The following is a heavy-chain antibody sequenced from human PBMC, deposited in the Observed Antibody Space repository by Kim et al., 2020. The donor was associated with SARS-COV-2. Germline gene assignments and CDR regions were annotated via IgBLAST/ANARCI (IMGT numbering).Heavy chain of an antibody. Sequence: GGSLRLSCAASGFTFDDYAMHWVRQAPGKGLEWVSLISGDGGSTYYADSVKGRFTISRDNSKNSLYLQMNSLRTEDTALYYCAKNGDGYNSDYFVYWGQGTLVTVSS. D-gene: IGHD5-12*01. J-gene: IGHJ4*02. CDR1: GFTFDDYA. CDR3: AKNGDGYNSDYFVY. CDR2: ISGDGGST. V-gene: IGHV3-43*02.